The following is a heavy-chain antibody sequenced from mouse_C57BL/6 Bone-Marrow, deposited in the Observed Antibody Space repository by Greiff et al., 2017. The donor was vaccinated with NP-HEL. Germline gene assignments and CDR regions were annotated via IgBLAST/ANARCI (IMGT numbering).Heavy chain of an antibody. CDR3: ARWSNYGFAY. CDR1: GYTFTDYY. Sequence: VKLVESGAELVRPGASVKLSCKASGYTFTDYYINWVKQRPGQGLEWIARIYPGSGNTYYNEKFKGKATLTAEKSSSTAYMQLSSLTSEDSAVYFCARWSNYGFAYWGQGTLVTVSA. CDR2: IYPGSGNT. V-gene: IGHV1-76*01. D-gene: IGHD2-5*01. J-gene: IGHJ3*01.